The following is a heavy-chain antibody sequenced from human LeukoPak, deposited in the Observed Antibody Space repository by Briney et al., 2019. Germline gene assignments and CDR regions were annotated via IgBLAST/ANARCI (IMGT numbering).Heavy chain of an antibody. CDR3: ARGIAAAGLYYFDY. CDR1: GGSISSYY. CDR2: IYTSGST. V-gene: IGHV4-4*07. Sequence: PSETLSLTCTVSGGSISSYYWSWIRQPAGKGLEWIGRIYTSGSTNYNPSLKSRVTISVDTSKNQFSPKLSSVTAADTAVYYCARGIAAAGLYYFDYWGQGTLVTVSS. D-gene: IGHD6-13*01. J-gene: IGHJ4*02.